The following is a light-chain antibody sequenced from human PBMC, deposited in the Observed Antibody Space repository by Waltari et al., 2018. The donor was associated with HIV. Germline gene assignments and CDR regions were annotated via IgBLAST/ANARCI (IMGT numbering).Light chain of an antibody. V-gene: IGKV2-28*01. CDR1: QSLLHSNGYNY. CDR3: MQALQTPRT. J-gene: IGKJ1*01. CDR2: LGS. Sequence: IVVTQFPLSLPVTPGEPASISCRSSQSLLHSNGYNYLDWYLQKPGQSPQLLIYLGSNRASGVPDRFSGSGSGTDFTLKISRVEAEDVGVYYCMQALQTPRTFGQGTKVEI.